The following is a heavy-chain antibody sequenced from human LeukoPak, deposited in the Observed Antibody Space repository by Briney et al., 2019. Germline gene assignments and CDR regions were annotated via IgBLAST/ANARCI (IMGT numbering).Heavy chain of an antibody. V-gene: IGHV4-34*01. J-gene: IGHJ5*02. CDR1: GGSFSGYY. Sequence: SETLSLTCAVYGGSFSGYYWSWIRQPPGKGLEWIGEINHSGSTNYNPSLKSRVTISVDTSKNQFSLKLSSMTAADTAVYYCARGLRFLEWLPQTGWFDPWGQGTLVTVSS. D-gene: IGHD3-3*01. CDR2: INHSGST. CDR3: ARGLRFLEWLPQTGWFDP.